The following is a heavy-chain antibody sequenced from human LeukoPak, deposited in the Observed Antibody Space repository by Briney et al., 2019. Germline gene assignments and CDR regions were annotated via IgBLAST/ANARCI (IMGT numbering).Heavy chain of an antibody. CDR2: FSGSGGST. CDR1: GFTFSSYA. Sequence: PGGSLRLSCAASGFTFSSYAMSWVRQAPGKGLEWVSAFSGSGGSTYYADSVKGRFTISRDNSKNTLYLQMNSLRAEDTAVYYCAKFNAAVAGNGVGHYYYYYMDVWGKGTTVTVSS. V-gene: IGHV3-23*01. J-gene: IGHJ6*03. CDR3: AKFNAAVAGNGVGHYYYYYMDV. D-gene: IGHD6-19*01.